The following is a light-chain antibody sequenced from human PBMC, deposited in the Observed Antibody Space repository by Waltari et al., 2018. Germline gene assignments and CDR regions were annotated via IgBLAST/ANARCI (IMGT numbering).Light chain of an antibody. Sequence: QSALTQPRSVSGSPGQSVTISCTGTSNDVGAYNYVSWHQQHPGKAPKLMIYDVSKRPSGVPDRFSASKSGNTASLTISGLQAEDEADYYCCSYTGTYIHWVFGGGTKLTVL. J-gene: IGLJ3*02. CDR2: DVS. CDR1: SNDVGAYNY. V-gene: IGLV2-11*01. CDR3: CSYTGTYIHWV.